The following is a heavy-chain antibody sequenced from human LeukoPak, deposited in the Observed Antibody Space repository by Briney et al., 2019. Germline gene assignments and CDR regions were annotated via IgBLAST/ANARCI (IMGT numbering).Heavy chain of an antibody. CDR1: GFTFSRYS. Sequence: PGGSLRLSCAASGFTFSRYSMNWVRQAPGKGLEWVSYISSSSSTIYYADSVKGRFTISRDNAKNSLYLQMNSLRAEDTAVYYCARDADIVAKITFDYWGQGTLVTVSS. CDR3: ARDADIVAKITFDY. D-gene: IGHD5-12*01. J-gene: IGHJ4*02. CDR2: ISSSSSTI. V-gene: IGHV3-48*01.